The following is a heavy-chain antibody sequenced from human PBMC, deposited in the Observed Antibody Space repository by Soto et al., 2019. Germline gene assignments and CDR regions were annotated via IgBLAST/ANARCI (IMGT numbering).Heavy chain of an antibody. V-gene: IGHV1-18*01. J-gene: IGHJ6*02. D-gene: IGHD3-16*01. Sequence: GASVKVSCKASGYTFTNYGITWVRQAPGQGLEWMGWISAYNGDTHYTQRLQGRVTMTTDTSTSTAYMELRGLRSDDTAVYYCARDLRAGVDYGTRKPYYYYYGMDVWGQGTTVTVSS. CDR3: ARDLRAGVDYGTRKPYYYYYGMDV. CDR2: ISAYNGDT. CDR1: GYTFTNYG.